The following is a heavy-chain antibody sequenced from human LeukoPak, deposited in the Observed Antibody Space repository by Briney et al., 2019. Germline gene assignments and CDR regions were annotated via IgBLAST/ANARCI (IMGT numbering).Heavy chain of an antibody. V-gene: IGHV3-21*01. Sequence: PGGSLRLSCAASGFTFSSYSMNWVRQAPGKGLEWVSSISSSSSYIYYADSEKGRFTISRDNSKNTLYLQMNSLRAEDTAVYYCARDPGIAAAAEGPVFDYWGQGTLVTVSS. J-gene: IGHJ4*02. CDR1: GFTFSSYS. CDR2: ISSSSSYI. D-gene: IGHD6-13*01. CDR3: ARDPGIAAAAEGPVFDY.